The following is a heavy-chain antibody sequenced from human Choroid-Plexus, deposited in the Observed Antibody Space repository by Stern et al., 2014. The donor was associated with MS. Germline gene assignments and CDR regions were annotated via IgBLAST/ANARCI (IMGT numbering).Heavy chain of an antibody. V-gene: IGHV3-30*18. CDR1: GFTLGSCA. CDR3: AKDRQYLTYFFDH. D-gene: IGHD2/OR15-2a*01. Sequence: VQLVESGGGVVQPGRPLRLSCVASGFTLGSCAMPWVRQAPGKGLEWVAGVSYDGSNKYYADSVKGHFTISRDNSQNTLYMQMSSLRPEDTAVYYCAKDRQYLTYFFDHWGQGSLVTVSS. J-gene: IGHJ5*02. CDR2: VSYDGSNK.